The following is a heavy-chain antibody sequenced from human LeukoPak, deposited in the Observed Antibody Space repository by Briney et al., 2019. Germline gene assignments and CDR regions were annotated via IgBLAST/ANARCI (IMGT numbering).Heavy chain of an antibody. V-gene: IGHV4-34*01. J-gene: IGHJ5*02. CDR2: IYYSGST. D-gene: IGHD6-13*01. CDR1: GGSFSGYY. CDR3: ARGRRSSWYSGRTNWFDT. Sequence: SETLSLTCAVCGGSFSGYYWSWIRQPPGKGREWIGEIYYSGSTNYNPSLKSRVTISVDTSKNQFSPKLSTVTAADPGVYYFARGRRSSWYSGRTNWFDTWGQGNLVTVSS.